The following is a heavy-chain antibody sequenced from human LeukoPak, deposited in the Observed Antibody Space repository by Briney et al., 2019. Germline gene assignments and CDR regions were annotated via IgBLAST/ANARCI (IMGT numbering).Heavy chain of an antibody. Sequence: GESLKISCQTAGYSFTDYWIGWVRQMPGKGLEWMGIIYPGDSDTRYSPSFQGQVIISADKSIRTAYLQWSLKASDTAIYYCARSDQLRWFGEPRRPFYYGMDVWGQGTTVTV. CDR2: IYPGDSDT. CDR3: ARSDQLRWFGEPRRPFYYGMDV. CDR1: GYSFTDYW. J-gene: IGHJ6*02. V-gene: IGHV5-51*01. D-gene: IGHD3-10*01.